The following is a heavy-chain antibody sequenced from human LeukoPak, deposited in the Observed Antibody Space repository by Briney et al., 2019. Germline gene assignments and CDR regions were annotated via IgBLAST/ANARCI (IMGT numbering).Heavy chain of an antibody. V-gene: IGHV3-73*01. CDR2: IRSKANSYAT. CDR3: TRNKPDSSGWYVDAFDI. Sequence: GGSLRLSCAASGFTFSASAMNWVRQASGKGLEWVCRIRSKANSYATAYAASGKGTFSISRDDSKNTPYLQSNSLKTEDTYVYYWTRNKPDSSGWYVDAFDICGEGRMVTVSS. CDR1: GFTFSASA. D-gene: IGHD6-19*01. J-gene: IGHJ3*02.